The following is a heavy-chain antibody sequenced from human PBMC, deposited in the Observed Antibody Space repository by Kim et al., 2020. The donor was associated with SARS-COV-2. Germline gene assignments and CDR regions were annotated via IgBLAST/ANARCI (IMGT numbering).Heavy chain of an antibody. J-gene: IGHJ4*02. Sequence: SETLSLTCTVSGGSISSSSYYWGWIRQPPGKGLEWIGSIYYSGSTYYNPSLKSRVTISVDTSKNQFSLKLSSVTAADTAVYYCARLTWKSAQLYNYDYWGQGTLVTVSS. CDR3: ARLTWKSAQLYNYDY. D-gene: IGHD1-1*01. CDR1: GGSISSSSYY. V-gene: IGHV4-39*01. CDR2: IYYSGST.